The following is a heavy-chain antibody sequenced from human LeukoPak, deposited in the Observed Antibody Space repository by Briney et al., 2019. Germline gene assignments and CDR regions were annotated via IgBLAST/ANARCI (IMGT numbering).Heavy chain of an antibody. J-gene: IGHJ4*02. CDR1: GSSLTELS. D-gene: IGHD5-18*01. CDR3: AAGRPYSLLDY. V-gene: IGHV1-24*01. CDR2: FDVIDAKT. Sequence: ASVKVSCTVSGSSLTELSLYWVRQAPGKGLEWMGGFDVIDAKTFYAQKFQGRVTMTEDSSADTAYMELSSLRSDDTAFYYCAAGRPYSLLDYWGQGTLLTVSS.